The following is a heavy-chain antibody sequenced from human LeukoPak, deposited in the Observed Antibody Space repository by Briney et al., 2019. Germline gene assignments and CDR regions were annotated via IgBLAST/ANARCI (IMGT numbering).Heavy chain of an antibody. J-gene: IGHJ6*04. CDR2: INHSGST. CDR1: GGSFSGYY. D-gene: IGHD3-10*01. CDR3: ARAAGHAGSPYYYYYYGMDV. V-gene: IGHV4-34*01. Sequence: PSETQSLTCAVYGGSFSGYYWSWIRQPPGKGLDWIGEINHSGSTNYNPSLKSRVTISVDTSKNQFSLKLSSVTAADTAVYYCARAAGHAGSPYYYYYYGMDVWGKGTTVTVSS.